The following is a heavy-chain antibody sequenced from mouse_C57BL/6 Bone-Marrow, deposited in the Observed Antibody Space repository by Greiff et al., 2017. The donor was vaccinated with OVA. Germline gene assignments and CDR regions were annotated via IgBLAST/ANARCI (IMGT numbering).Heavy chain of an antibody. V-gene: IGHV1-82*01. J-gene: IGHJ2*01. Sequence: QVQLQQSGPELVKPGASVKISCKASGYAFSSSWMNWVKQRPGKGLEWIGRIYPGDGDTNYNGKFKGKATLTADKSSSTAYMQLSSLTSEDSAVXVCARGGGFLCYFDYWGQGNTLTVSS. CDR2: IYPGDGDT. CDR1: GYAFSSSW. CDR3: ARGGGFLCYFDY. D-gene: IGHD6-1*01.